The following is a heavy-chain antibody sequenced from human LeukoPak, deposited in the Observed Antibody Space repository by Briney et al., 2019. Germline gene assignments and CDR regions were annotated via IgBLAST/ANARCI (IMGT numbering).Heavy chain of an antibody. CDR1: GYTFTGYY. CDR3: ARVGLETKGDFDY. J-gene: IGHJ4*02. CDR2: INPNSGGT. Sequence: ASVKVSCKASGYTFTGYYMHWVRQAPGQGLEWMGWINPNSGGTNYAQKFQGRVTMTRDTSISTAYMELSRLRSDDTAVHYCARVGLETKGDFDYWGQGTLVTVSS. V-gene: IGHV1-2*02. D-gene: IGHD3-16*01.